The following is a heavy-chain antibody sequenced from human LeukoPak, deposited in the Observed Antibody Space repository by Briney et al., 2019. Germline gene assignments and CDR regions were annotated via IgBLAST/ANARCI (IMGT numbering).Heavy chain of an antibody. V-gene: IGHV4-59*01. CDR3: ARDRRYCTNGVCYYYYYYMDV. CDR2: IYYSGST. CDR1: GDSISSYY. Sequence: SETLSLTCTVSGDSISSYYWSWIRQPPGKGLEWIGYIYYSGSTNYNPSLKSRVTISVDTSKNQFSLKLSSVTAADTAVYYCARDRRYCTNGVCYYYYYYMDVWGKGPTVSVSS. J-gene: IGHJ6*03. D-gene: IGHD2-8*01.